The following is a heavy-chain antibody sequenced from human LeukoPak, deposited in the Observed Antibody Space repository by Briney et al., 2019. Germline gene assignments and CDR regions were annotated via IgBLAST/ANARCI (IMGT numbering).Heavy chain of an antibody. CDR1: GGSISSYY. CDR3: ARGGGSGYYYLHYYYYGMDV. CDR2: IHTSGST. Sequence: PSETLSLTCTVSGGSISSYYWSWIRQPAGKGLEWIGRIHTSGSTNYNPSLKSRVTMSVDTSKNQFSLKLSSVTAADTAVYYCARGGGSGYYYLHYYYYGMDVWGQGTTVTVSS. V-gene: IGHV4-4*07. D-gene: IGHD3-22*01. J-gene: IGHJ6*02.